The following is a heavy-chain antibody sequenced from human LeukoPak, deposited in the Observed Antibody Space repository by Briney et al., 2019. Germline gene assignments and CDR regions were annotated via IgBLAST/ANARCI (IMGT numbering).Heavy chain of an antibody. CDR2: IIPILGIP. Sequence: SVKVSCKASGSTFSSYAISWVRQAPGQGLEWMGRIIPILGIPNYAQKFQGRVTIAADKSTSTAYMELSSLGSEDTAVYYCARDPGRDGYNHLDYWGQGTLVTVSS. D-gene: IGHD5-24*01. CDR3: ARDPGRDGYNHLDY. J-gene: IGHJ4*02. V-gene: IGHV1-69*04. CDR1: GSTFSSYA.